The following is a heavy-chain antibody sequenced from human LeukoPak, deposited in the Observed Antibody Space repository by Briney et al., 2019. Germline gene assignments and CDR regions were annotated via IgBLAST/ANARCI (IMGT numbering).Heavy chain of an antibody. J-gene: IGHJ4*02. CDR2: ISGRGASK. D-gene: IGHD2-2*01. V-gene: IGHV3-23*01. CDR1: GLTFNNYA. CDR3: AKGVAVAPDVTPFDY. Sequence: GGSLRLSCAVSGLTFNNYAMSWVRQAPGKGLEWVSGISGRGASKYYADSVKGRFTISRDNSKNTLYLQMNSLRAEDTAVYYCAKGVAVAPDVTPFDYWGQGTLVTVSS.